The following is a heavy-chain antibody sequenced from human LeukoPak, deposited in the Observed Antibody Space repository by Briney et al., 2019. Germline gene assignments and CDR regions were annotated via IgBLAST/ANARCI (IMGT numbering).Heavy chain of an antibody. J-gene: IGHJ4*02. CDR3: AKDTLPESDSSSPD. CDR2: IRYDGSNK. CDR1: GFTFSSYA. D-gene: IGHD6-6*01. V-gene: IGHV3-30*02. Sequence: PGGSLRLSCAASGFTFSSYAMHWVRQAPGKGLEWVAFIRYDGSNKYYADSVKGRFTISRDNSKNTLYLQMNSLRAEDTAVYYCAKDTLPESDSSSPDWGQGTLVTVSS.